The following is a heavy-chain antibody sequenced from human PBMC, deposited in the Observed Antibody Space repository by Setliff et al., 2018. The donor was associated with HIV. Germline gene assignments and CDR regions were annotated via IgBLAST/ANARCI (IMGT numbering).Heavy chain of an antibody. J-gene: IGHJ6*03. Sequence: PGESLTISCKDSGYSFPNDWIGWVRQMPGKGLEWVAIIFPGDSETRYSPSFEGQVTISADRSINTVYLQWSSLRASDTAIYYCMRHPLRPGIAGYFYFVDVWGTGTTVTVSS. D-gene: IGHD3-9*01. V-gene: IGHV5-51*01. CDR1: GYSFPNDW. CDR2: IFPGDSET. CDR3: MRHPLRPGIAGYFYFVDV.